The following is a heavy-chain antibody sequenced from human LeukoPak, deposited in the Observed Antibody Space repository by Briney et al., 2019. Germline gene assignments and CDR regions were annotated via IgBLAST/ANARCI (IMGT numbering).Heavy chain of an antibody. CDR1: GFTFSSYA. J-gene: IGHJ6*02. D-gene: IGHD3-9*01. CDR2: ISGSGGST. V-gene: IGHV3-23*01. Sequence: GGSLRLSCAASGFTFSSYAMSWVRQAPGKGLEWVSAISGSGGSTYYADSVKGRFTISRDNSKNTLYLQMNSLRAEDTAVYYCARDQLLRYFDWLFYYYYGMDVWGQGTTVTVSS. CDR3: ARDQLLRYFDWLFYYYYGMDV.